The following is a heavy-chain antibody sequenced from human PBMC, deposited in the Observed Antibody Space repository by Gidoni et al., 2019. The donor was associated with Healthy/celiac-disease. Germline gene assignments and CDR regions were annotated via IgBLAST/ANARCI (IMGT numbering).Heavy chain of an antibody. Sequence: QVQLVESGGGVVQPGRSLRLSCAASGFTFSSYAMHWVRQAPGKGLECVAVISYDGSNKDYAASVKGRFTISRDNSKNTLYLQMNSLRAEDTAVYYCASLYYYDSLFDYWGQGTLVTVSS. CDR1: GFTFSSYA. CDR3: ASLYYYDSLFDY. J-gene: IGHJ4*02. V-gene: IGHV3-30*04. CDR2: ISYDGSNK. D-gene: IGHD3-22*01.